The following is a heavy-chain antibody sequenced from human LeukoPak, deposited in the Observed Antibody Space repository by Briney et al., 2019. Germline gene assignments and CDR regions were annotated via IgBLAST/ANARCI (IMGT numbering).Heavy chain of an antibody. V-gene: IGHV3-7*03. CDR2: IKQDGSKK. D-gene: IGHD3-16*01. Sequence: GGSLRLSCVASGFPFSSYWMTWVRQAPGKGLEWVANIKQDGSKKSYVDSVKGRFTISRDNAKNSLYLQMNSLRAEDTAVYYCAKEGPFGIGYYFDYWGQGTLVTVSS. CDR3: AKEGPFGIGYYFDY. CDR1: GFPFSSYW. J-gene: IGHJ4*02.